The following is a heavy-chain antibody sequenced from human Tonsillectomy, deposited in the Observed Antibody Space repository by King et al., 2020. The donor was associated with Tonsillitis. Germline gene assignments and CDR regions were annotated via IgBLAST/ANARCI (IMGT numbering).Heavy chain of an antibody. CDR2: IKEDGSEK. D-gene: IGHD4-23*01. CDR1: GLTFSNYW. V-gene: IGHV3-7*01. CDR3: ARDLIYAGGYFDY. J-gene: IGHJ4*02. Sequence: VQLVESGGGLVQPGGSLRLSCAASGLTFSNYWMSWVRQAPGKGLEWVANIKEDGSEKYYVDSVKGRFTISRDNAKNSLYLQMNSLRAEDTAVYYCARDLIYAGGYFDYWGQGTLVTVSS.